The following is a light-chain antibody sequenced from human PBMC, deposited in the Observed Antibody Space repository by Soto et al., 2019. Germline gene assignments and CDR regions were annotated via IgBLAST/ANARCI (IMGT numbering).Light chain of an antibody. CDR1: ISDVGGYNY. J-gene: IGLJ1*01. V-gene: IGLV2-14*03. Sequence: QSALTQPRSVSGSPGQSVTISCTGTISDVGGYNYVSWYQQHPGKPPKLIIYDVANRPSGVSNRFSGSKSGSTASLIISRLQTEDEADYYCVSYTSSTTYVFGTGTKLTVL. CDR3: VSYTSSTTYV. CDR2: DVA.